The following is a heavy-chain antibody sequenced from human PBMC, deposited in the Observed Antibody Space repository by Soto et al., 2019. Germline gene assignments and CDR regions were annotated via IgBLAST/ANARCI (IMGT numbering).Heavy chain of an antibody. Sequence: EVQLVESGGGLVKPGGSLRLSCAASGFSFSTYNMNWVRQAPGKGLEWVYSIDASSTHIYYADSVKGRFTISRDNGKSSLYLQMDSLRAEDTALYYCVRQQYDFLVDPWGQGTLVTVSS. V-gene: IGHV3-21*01. D-gene: IGHD3-16*01. CDR3: VRQQYDFLVDP. CDR1: GFSFSTYN. J-gene: IGHJ5*02. CDR2: IDASSTHI.